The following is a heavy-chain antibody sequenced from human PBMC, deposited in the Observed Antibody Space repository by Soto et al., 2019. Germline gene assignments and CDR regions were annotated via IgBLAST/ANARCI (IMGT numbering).Heavy chain of an antibody. J-gene: IGHJ6*02. CDR1: GGTFSNYA. D-gene: IGHD3-10*01. Sequence: GASVKVSCKASGGTFSNYAISWVRQAPGQGLEWMGGIIPMFGTTTYAQKFQGRVTVLADKSTTTAYMELSSLRVEDTAFYFCARHRGSSFSDSGRQYEYSHYHGMDACGQGTSVTVSS. CDR2: IIPMFGTT. V-gene: IGHV1-69*06. CDR3: ARHRGSSFSDSGRQYEYSHYHGMDA.